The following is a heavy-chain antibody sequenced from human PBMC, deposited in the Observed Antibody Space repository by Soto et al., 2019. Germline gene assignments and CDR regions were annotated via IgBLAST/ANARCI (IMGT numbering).Heavy chain of an antibody. Sequence: GGSLRLSCAASGFTVSSNYMSWVRQAPGKGLEWVSVIYSGGSTYYADSVKGRFTISRDNSKNTLYLQMNSLRAEDTAVYYCARTHCSSTSCYHYKDFDYWGQGTLVTVSS. CDR1: GFTVSSNY. V-gene: IGHV3-66*01. J-gene: IGHJ4*02. CDR3: ARTHCSSTSCYHYKDFDY. CDR2: IYSGGST. D-gene: IGHD2-2*01.